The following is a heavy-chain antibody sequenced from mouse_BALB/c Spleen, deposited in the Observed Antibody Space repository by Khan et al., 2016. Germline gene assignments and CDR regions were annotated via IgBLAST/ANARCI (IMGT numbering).Heavy chain of an antibody. D-gene: IGHD1-1*01. CDR1: GYTFTDYS. V-gene: IGHV9-2-1*01. J-gene: IGHJ4*01. CDR3: ERSTVVARNYYAMDY. CDR2: INTETGEP. Sequence: QVQLQQSGPELKKPGETVKISCKASGYTFTDYSMHWVKQAPGKGLTWMGWINTETGEPTYADDFKGRFAFSLATSASTAYLENNNHKNEDTATYFCERSTVVARNYYAMDYWGQGPSVTVSS.